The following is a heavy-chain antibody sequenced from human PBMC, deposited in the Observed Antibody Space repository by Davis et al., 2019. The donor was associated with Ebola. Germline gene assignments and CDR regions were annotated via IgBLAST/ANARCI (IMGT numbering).Heavy chain of an antibody. CDR3: ARDIGYSDGWPDYYYYGMDV. CDR2: VSYDGRHK. Sequence: GESLKISCAASGFTFSLFAMHWVRQAPGKGLEWVAVVSYDGRHKYYADSVKGRFNIPRDNSKNTLNLKMNSLRAEDTAVYYCARDIGYSDGWPDYYYYGMDVWGQGTTVTVSS. J-gene: IGHJ6*02. D-gene: IGHD6-19*01. V-gene: IGHV3-30*04. CDR1: GFTFSLFA.